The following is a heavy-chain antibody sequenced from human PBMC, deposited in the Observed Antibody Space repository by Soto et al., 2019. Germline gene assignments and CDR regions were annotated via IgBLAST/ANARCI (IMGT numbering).Heavy chain of an antibody. J-gene: IGHJ4*02. CDR3: ARAAAGTTNFDY. V-gene: IGHV3-30-3*01. Sequence: PGGSLRLSCAASGFTFSSYAMHWVRQAPGKGLEWVAVISYDGSNKYYADSVKGRFTISRDNSKNTLYLQMNSLRAEDTAVYYCARAAAGTTNFDYWGQGTLVTVSS. D-gene: IGHD6-13*01. CDR2: ISYDGSNK. CDR1: GFTFSSYA.